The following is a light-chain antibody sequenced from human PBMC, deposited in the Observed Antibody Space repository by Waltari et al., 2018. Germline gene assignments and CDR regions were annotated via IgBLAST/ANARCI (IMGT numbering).Light chain of an antibody. CDR1: SGHSSYA. V-gene: IGLV4-69*01. CDR2: LNSAGSH. Sequence: QLVLTQSPSASASLGASVKLTCTLISGHSSYAITWPQRQPEKGPRFLRKLNSAGSHTKGDGIPDRFSGSSSGAERYLTISSLQSEDEADYYCQTWGTGTVEFGGGTKLTVL. J-gene: IGLJ2*01. CDR3: QTWGTGTVE.